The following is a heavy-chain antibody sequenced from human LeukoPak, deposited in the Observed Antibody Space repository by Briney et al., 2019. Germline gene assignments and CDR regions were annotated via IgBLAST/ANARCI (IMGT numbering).Heavy chain of an antibody. J-gene: IGHJ4*02. D-gene: IGHD3-10*01. CDR2: IYYSGST. CDR1: GDSISTSSYY. Sequence: SETLSLTCSVSGDSISTSSYYWGWIRQPPGKGLEWIGSIYYSGSTYYNPSLKSRVTISVDTSKNQFSLKLSSVTAADTAVYYCASPKDTVALLGYWGQGTLVTVSS. V-gene: IGHV4-39*01. CDR3: ASPKDTVALLGY.